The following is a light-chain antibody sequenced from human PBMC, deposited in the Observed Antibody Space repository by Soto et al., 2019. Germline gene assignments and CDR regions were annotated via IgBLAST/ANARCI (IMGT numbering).Light chain of an antibody. CDR3: QQFYRYPWT. Sequence: DIPMTQSPSTLSASVGDRVTITCRASQSVATCLAWYQQKPGKAPHLLIYKASSLETGVPSRFSCSGSVTEFTLTVSSLQPDDFETYYCQQFYRYPWTCGQGTKVEIK. V-gene: IGKV1-5*03. CDR1: QSVATC. J-gene: IGKJ1*01. CDR2: KAS.